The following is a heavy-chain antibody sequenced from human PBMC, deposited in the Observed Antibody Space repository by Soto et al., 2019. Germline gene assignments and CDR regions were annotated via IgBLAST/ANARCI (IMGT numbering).Heavy chain of an antibody. CDR1: GFTFSSYA. Sequence: LRLSCAASGFTFSSYAMSWVRQAPGKGLEWVSAISGSGGSTYYADSVKGRFTISRDNSKNTLYLQMNSLRAEDTAVYYCAKSVVPDDAFDIWGQGTMVTVSS. V-gene: IGHV3-23*01. CDR3: AKSVVPDDAFDI. CDR2: ISGSGGST. J-gene: IGHJ3*02. D-gene: IGHD3-22*01.